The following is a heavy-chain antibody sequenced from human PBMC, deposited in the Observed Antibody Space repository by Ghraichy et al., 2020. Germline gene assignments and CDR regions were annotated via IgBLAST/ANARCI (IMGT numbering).Heavy chain of an antibody. CDR2: IYHSGST. D-gene: IGHD6-13*01. J-gene: IGHJ6*03. CDR3: ARVSFGYSSSWYSYYYYYMDV. Sequence: SQTLSLTCALSGGSLSSSGSSWCWIRQPPGKGLEWIGYIYHSGSTYYNPSLKGRVTISVARSKNQFSLKLSSVTAADTAVYYCARVSFGYSSSWYSYYYYYMDVWGKGTTVTVSS. V-gene: IGHV4-30-2*01. CDR1: GGSLSSSGSS.